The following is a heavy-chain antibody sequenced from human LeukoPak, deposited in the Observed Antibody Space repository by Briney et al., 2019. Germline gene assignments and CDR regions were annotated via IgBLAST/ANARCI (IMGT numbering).Heavy chain of an antibody. D-gene: IGHD1-26*01. CDR2: IYSGGST. V-gene: IGHV3-66*01. J-gene: IGHJ6*02. CDR1: GFTVSSNY. CDR3: AKDSGSYYAWYSYYYYGMDV. Sequence: GGSLRLSCAASGFTVSSNYMSWVRQAPGKGLVWVSVIYSGGSTYYADSVKGRFTISRDNSKNTLYLQMNSLEAEDTAVYYCAKDSGSYYAWYSYYYYGMDVWGQGTTVTVSS.